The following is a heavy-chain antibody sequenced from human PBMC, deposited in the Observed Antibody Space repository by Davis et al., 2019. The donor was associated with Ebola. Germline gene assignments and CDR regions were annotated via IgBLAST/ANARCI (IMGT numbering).Heavy chain of an antibody. CDR3: ARVGCTGGVCYTLDY. CDR1: GYTFTSYY. D-gene: IGHD2-8*02. V-gene: IGHV1-46*01. Sequence: ASVKVSCKASGYTFTSYYMHWVRQAPGQGLEWMGIINPSGGSTSYAQKFQGRVTITRDTSASTAYMELSSLRSEDTAVYYCARVGCTGGVCYTLDYWGQGTLVTVSS. CDR2: INPSGGST. J-gene: IGHJ4*02.